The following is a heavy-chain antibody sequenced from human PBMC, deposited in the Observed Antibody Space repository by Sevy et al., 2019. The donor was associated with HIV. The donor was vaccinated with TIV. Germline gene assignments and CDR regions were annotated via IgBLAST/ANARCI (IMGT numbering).Heavy chain of an antibody. D-gene: IGHD3-10*01. J-gene: IGHJ5*02. CDR3: ARGAGIGVLLWFGDRQYNWFDP. CDR2: MNPNSGNT. V-gene: IGHV1-8*01. Sequence: ASVKVSCKASGYTFTSYDINWVRQATGQGLEWMGWMNPNSGNTGYAQKFQGRVTMTRNTSISTAYMELSSLRSEDTAVYYCARGAGIGVLLWFGDRQYNWFDPWGQGTLVTVSS. CDR1: GYTFTSYD.